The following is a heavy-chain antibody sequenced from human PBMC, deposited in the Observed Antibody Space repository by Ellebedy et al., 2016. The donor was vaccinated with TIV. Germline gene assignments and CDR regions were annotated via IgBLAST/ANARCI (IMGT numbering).Heavy chain of an antibody. Sequence: PGGSLRLSCAASGFSFGDYGMGWVRQAPGKGLEWVSGISWNGGGTGYPDSVNGRFTISRDNANNTLYLQMNSLRAEDTALYYCARANHETRYFDWLFPFDYWGQGALVTVSS. J-gene: IGHJ4*02. V-gene: IGHV3-20*04. CDR3: ARANHETRYFDWLFPFDY. CDR1: GFSFGDYG. D-gene: IGHD3-9*01. CDR2: ISWNGGGT.